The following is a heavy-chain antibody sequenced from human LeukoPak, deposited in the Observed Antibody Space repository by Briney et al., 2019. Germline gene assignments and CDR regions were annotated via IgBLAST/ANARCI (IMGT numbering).Heavy chain of an antibody. D-gene: IGHD5-12*01. CDR1: GYTLTELS. Sequence: EASVKVSCKVSGYTLTELSMHWVRQAPGEGLEWMGGFDPEDGETIYAQKFQGRVTMTEDTSTDTAYMELSSLRSEDTAVYYCATETRGYSGYDRHYYYYMDVWGKGTTATVSS. CDR3: ATETRGYSGYDRHYYYYMDV. J-gene: IGHJ6*03. CDR2: FDPEDGET. V-gene: IGHV1-24*01.